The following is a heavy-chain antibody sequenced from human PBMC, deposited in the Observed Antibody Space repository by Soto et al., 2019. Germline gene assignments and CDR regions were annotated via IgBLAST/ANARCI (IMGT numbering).Heavy chain of an antibody. CDR2: ISGSGGST. CDR1: GFTFSSYA. Sequence: GGSLRLSCAASGFTFSSYAMGWVRQAPGKGLEWVSAISGSGGSTYYADSVKGRFTISRDNSKNTLYLQMNSLRAEDTAVYYCACLYGDYSHYYFDYWGQGTLVTVSS. CDR3: ACLYGDYSHYYFDY. D-gene: IGHD4-17*01. V-gene: IGHV3-23*01. J-gene: IGHJ4*02.